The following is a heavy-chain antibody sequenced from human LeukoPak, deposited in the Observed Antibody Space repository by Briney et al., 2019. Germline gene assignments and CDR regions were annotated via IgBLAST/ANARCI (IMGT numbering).Heavy chain of an antibody. CDR1: GGSISSGGYY. Sequence: PSETLSLTCTVSGGSISSGGYYWSWIRQHPGKGLEWIGYIYYSGSTYYNPSLKSRVTISVDTSKNQFSLKLSSVTAADTAVYYCARAPSIAARREPFDYWGQGTLVTVSS. D-gene: IGHD6-6*01. J-gene: IGHJ4*02. V-gene: IGHV4-31*03. CDR3: ARAPSIAARREPFDY. CDR2: IYYSGST.